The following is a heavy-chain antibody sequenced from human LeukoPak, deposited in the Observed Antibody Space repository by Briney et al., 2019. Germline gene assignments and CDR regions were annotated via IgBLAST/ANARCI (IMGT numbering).Heavy chain of an antibody. CDR2: MNANSGNT. J-gene: IGHJ4*02. Sequence: GASVKVSCKASGYTFTSYDINWVRQATGQGLEWMGWMNANSGNTVYAQKFQGRVTMTRNTSISTAYMELSSLRSEDTAIYYCARGPSTGLDYWGQGTLVTVSS. D-gene: IGHD4-17*01. CDR3: ARGPSTGLDY. CDR1: GYTFTSYD. V-gene: IGHV1-8*01.